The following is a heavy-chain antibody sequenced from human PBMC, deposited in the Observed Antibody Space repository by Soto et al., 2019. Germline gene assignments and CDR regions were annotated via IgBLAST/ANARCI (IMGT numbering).Heavy chain of an antibody. CDR3: ARGDATKIVVTTYYAMDV. CDR1: GGSLSNYG. J-gene: IGHJ6*02. D-gene: IGHD3-9*01. Sequence: QVQLVQSGGEVKKPGSSVKVSCKASGGSLSNYGISWVRQAPGQGLEWMGGIIPVFGTANYAQKFQGRVTITADESTSIVYMDVTSLRSEDTAVYYCARGDATKIVVTTYYAMDVWGQGTTVTVSS. V-gene: IGHV1-69*12. CDR2: IIPVFGTA.